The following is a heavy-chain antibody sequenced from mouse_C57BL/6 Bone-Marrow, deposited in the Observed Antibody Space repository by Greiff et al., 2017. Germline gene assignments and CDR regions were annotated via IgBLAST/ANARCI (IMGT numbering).Heavy chain of an antibody. CDR2: IYPGGGDT. D-gene: IGHD3-2*02. J-gene: IGHJ3*01. V-gene: IGHV1-80*01. CDR1: GYAFSSYW. CDR3: ARMQLRAY. Sequence: VQLLQSGADLVKPGASLTISCKASGYAFSSYWMNWVQQRPGKGLEWIGQIYPGGGDTYYPGKFKGKATLTADKPYSTAYMQLSSLTSEDSAVYFCARMQLRAYWGQGTLVTVSA.